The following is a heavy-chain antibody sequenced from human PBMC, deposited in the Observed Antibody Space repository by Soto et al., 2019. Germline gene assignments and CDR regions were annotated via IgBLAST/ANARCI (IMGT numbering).Heavy chain of an antibody. Sequence: PGGSLRLSCAPSGFTFTTYAMSWVRQAPGKGLEWVSSISSGGDTYYADSVKGRFTISRDSSKNTLYLQMNNLRAEDTATYYCAKDYSSGYYAFDICGRRTMVTGSS. J-gene: IGHJ3*02. CDR1: GFTFTTYA. V-gene: IGHV3-23*01. D-gene: IGHD3-22*01. CDR3: AKDYSSGYYAFDI. CDR2: ISSGGDT.